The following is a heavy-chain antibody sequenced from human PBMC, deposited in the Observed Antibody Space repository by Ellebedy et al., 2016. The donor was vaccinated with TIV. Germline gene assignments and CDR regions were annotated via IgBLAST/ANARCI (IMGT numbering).Heavy chain of an antibody. Sequence: GESLKISXAPSGFTFSDYKLHWVRQAPGKGLEWVSSITGSNYIYYADSVRGRFTISRDNARNSLYLQMNSLRAEDTAVYYCARTPPYYYNHMDVWGQGTTVTVS. D-gene: IGHD2-15*01. CDR3: ARTPPYYYNHMDV. J-gene: IGHJ6*02. CDR1: GFTFSDYK. CDR2: ITGSNYI. V-gene: IGHV3-69-1*01.